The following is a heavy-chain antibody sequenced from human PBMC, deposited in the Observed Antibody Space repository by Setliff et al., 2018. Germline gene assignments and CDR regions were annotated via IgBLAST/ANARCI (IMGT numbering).Heavy chain of an antibody. Sequence: PSETLSLTCAAYGGSFSGYYWSWIRQPPGKGLEWIGEINHSGSTNYNPSLKSRVTISVDTSKNQFSLKLGSVTAADTAVYYCARRYNFWSGYLDYWGQGTLVTVSS. V-gene: IGHV4-34*01. J-gene: IGHJ4*02. CDR3: ARRYNFWSGYLDY. CDR2: INHSGST. CDR1: GGSFSGYY. D-gene: IGHD3-3*01.